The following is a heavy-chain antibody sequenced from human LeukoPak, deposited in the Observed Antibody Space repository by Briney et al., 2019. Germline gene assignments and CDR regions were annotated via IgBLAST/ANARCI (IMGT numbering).Heavy chain of an antibody. CDR3: ARGYDSSGYGY. J-gene: IGHJ4*02. Sequence: SETLSLTCAVYGGSFSGYYRSWIRQPPGKGLEWIGEINHSGSTNYNPSLKSRVTISVDTSKNQFSLKLSSVTAADTAVYYCARGYDSSGYGYWGQGTLVTVSS. D-gene: IGHD3-22*01. CDR2: INHSGST. CDR1: GGSFSGYY. V-gene: IGHV4-34*01.